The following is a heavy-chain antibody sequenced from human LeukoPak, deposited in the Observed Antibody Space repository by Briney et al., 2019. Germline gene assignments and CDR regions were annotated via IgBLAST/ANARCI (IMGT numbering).Heavy chain of an antibody. Sequence: SETLSLTCTVSGGSISSYYWSWIRQPPGKGLEWIGYIYYSGTTNYNPSLKSRVTISVDTSKNQFSLKLSSVTAADTAVYYCARGVGYYYDSSGHLSFDYWGQGTLVTVSS. V-gene: IGHV4-59*12. J-gene: IGHJ4*02. D-gene: IGHD3-22*01. CDR2: IYYSGTT. CDR3: ARGVGYYYDSSGHLSFDY. CDR1: GGSISSYY.